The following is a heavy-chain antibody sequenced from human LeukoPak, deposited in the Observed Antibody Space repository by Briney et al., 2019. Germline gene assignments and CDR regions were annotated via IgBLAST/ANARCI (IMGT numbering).Heavy chain of an antibody. V-gene: IGHV3-48*03. Sequence: PGASVKVSCKASGYTFSSYEMNWVRQAPGKGLEWVSYISSSGSTIYYADSVKGRFTISRDNAKNSLYLQMNSLRAEDTAVYYCARGNYYDSSGYFDYWGQGTLVTVSS. CDR2: ISSSGSTI. J-gene: IGHJ4*02. CDR3: ARGNYYDSSGYFDY. D-gene: IGHD3-22*01. CDR1: GYTFSSYE.